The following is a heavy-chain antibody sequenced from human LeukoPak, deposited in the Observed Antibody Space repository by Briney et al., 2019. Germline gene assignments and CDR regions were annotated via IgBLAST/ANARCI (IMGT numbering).Heavy chain of an antibody. CDR3: ARDTRSQQLGENDAFDI. J-gene: IGHJ3*02. V-gene: IGHV4-59*12. Sequence: PSETLSLTCTVSGGSISSYYWSWIRQPPGKGLEWIGYIYYSGSTNYNPSLKSRVTISVDTSKNQFSLKLSSVTAADTAVYYCARDTRSQQLGENDAFDIWGQGTMVTVSS. CDR1: GGSISSYY. CDR2: IYYSGST. D-gene: IGHD6-13*01.